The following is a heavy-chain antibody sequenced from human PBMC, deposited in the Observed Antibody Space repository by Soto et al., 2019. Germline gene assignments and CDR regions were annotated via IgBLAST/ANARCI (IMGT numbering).Heavy chain of an antibody. CDR2: IYYSGST. Sequence: SETLSLTCTVSGGSISRGDYYWSWIRQPPGKGLEWIGYIYYSGSTYHNPSLKSRVTISVDKSNQFSLKLSSVTAADTAVYYCVTHYCSSTACFLFDSWGQGTLATVSS. CDR3: VTHYCSSTACFLFDS. V-gene: IGHV4-30-4*01. J-gene: IGHJ4*02. D-gene: IGHD2-2*01. CDR1: GGSISRGDYY.